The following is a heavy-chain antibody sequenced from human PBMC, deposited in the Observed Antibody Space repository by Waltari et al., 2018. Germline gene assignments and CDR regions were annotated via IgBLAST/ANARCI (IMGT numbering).Heavy chain of an antibody. CDR1: GFPFGHYA. CDR2: ISGSGDKT. V-gene: IGHV3-23*01. CDR3: ARDGARGGGSCYNY. D-gene: IGHD2-15*01. J-gene: IGHJ4*02. Sequence: VQLLESGGGLVQPGGSLRLSCTASGFPFGHYARGWVRQAPGKGLEWVSAISGSGDKTYYADSVKGRFTVSRDNSKNSLSLQMDRLRADDTALYYCARDGARGGGSCYNYWGQGSLVTVSS.